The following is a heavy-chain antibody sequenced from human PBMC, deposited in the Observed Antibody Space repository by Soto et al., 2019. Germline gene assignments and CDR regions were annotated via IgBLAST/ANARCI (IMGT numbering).Heavy chain of an antibody. J-gene: IGHJ5*02. D-gene: IGHD6-6*01. Sequence: QVQLVQSGAEVKKPGSSVKVSCKASGGTFSSYAISWVRQAPGHGLEWMGGIIPIFGTANYAQKFQGRVTITADESTSTAYMELSSLRSEDTAVYYCARDPVDSSSSVPNWFDPWGQGTLVTVSS. CDR3: ARDPVDSSSSVPNWFDP. CDR1: GGTFSSYA. V-gene: IGHV1-69*01. CDR2: IIPIFGTA.